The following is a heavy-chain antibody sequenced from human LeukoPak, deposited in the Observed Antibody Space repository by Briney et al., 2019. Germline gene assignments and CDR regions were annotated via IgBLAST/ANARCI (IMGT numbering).Heavy chain of an antibody. V-gene: IGHV1-8*03. CDR1: GYTFTNYD. J-gene: IGHJ4*02. D-gene: IGHD1-26*01. CDR2: MNPNSGNT. CDR3: ARGVVGATSSYYFDY. Sequence: RASVKVSCKASGYTFTNYDINWVRQATGQGLEWMGWMNPNSGNTGYARKFQGRVTITRNTSISTAYMELSSLTSEDTAVYYCARGVVGATSSYYFDYWGQGILVTVSS.